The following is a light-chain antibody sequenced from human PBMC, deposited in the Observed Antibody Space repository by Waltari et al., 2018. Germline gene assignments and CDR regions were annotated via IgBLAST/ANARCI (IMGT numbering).Light chain of an antibody. CDR2: EVT. J-gene: IGLJ2*01. CDR1: NSDVGAYDY. V-gene: IGLV2-14*01. CDR3: CSCSDTPTTTVI. Sequence: QSALTQPASVSGSPGQSITISCTGNNSDVGAYDYVSWYQHHPGKAPKLTPYEVTHRPVGVSNRFSGSKSDNAASLTISGLQAEDEAEYYCCSCSDTPTTTVIFGGGTKLTVL.